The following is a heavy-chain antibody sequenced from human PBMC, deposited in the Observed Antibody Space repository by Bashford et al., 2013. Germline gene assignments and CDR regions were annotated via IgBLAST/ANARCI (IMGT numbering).Heavy chain of an antibody. J-gene: IGHJ6*02. D-gene: IGHD1/OR15-1a*01. Sequence: VRQAPGKGLEWLAFIGSSNIFMNFGDTVKYADSVKGRFTVSRDSVRNVVYLHMDRTGDDDTAIYYCARDGDIGTSNGLDVWGQGTTVTVSS. CDR2: IGSSNIFM. V-gene: IGHV3-48*02. CDR3: ARDGDIGTSNGLDV.